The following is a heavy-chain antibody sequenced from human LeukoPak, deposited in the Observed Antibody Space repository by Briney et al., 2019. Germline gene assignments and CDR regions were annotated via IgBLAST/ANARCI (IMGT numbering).Heavy chain of an antibody. CDR1: GFTFDDYG. J-gene: IGHJ4*02. CDR2: INWNGGST. V-gene: IGHV3-20*04. Sequence: GGSLRLSCAASGFTFDDYGMSWVRQAPGKGLEWVSGINWNGGSTGYADSVKGRFTISRDNSKNTLYLQMNSLRAEDTAVYYCARDPWSVDTEYWGQGTLVTVSS. D-gene: IGHD5-18*01. CDR3: ARDPWSVDTEY.